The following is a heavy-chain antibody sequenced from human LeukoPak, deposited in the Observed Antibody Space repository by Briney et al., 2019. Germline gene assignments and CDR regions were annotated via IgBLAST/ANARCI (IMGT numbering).Heavy chain of an antibody. J-gene: IGHJ4*02. D-gene: IGHD6-6*01. CDR1: GGTFSSYA. CDR3: ARDLAYSSSGYYFDY. CDR2: IIPIFGTA. V-gene: IGHV1-69*05. Sequence: ASVKVSCKASGGTFSSYAISWVRQAPGQGLEWMGGIIPIFGTANYAQKFQGRVTITTDESTSTACMELSSLRSEDTAVYYCARDLAYSSSGYYFDYWGQGTLVTVSS.